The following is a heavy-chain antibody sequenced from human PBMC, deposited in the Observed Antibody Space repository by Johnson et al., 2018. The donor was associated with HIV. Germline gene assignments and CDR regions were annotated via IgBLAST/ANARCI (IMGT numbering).Heavy chain of an antibody. CDR3: ARDRCSSTSCIDAFDI. CDR1: GFTFDDYA. Sequence: VQLVESGGGLVQPGRSLRLSCAASGFTFDDYAMHWVRQAPGKGLEWVSGISWNSGSIGHADSVKGRFTISRDNSKNTLYLQMNSQRAEDTAVYYCARDRCSSTSCIDAFDIWGQGTMVTVSS. D-gene: IGHD2-2*01. CDR2: ISWNSGSI. J-gene: IGHJ3*02. V-gene: IGHV3-9*01.